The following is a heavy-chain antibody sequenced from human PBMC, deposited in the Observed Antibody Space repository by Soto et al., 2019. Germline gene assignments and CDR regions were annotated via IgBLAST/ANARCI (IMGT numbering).Heavy chain of an antibody. CDR2: INAGNGNT. Sequence: ASVKVSCKASGYTFTSYDINWVRQATGQGLEWMGWINAGNGNTEYSQKFQGRVTITRDTSTSTAYMELSSLRSEDTAVYYCARSIVVVTAADYWGQGTLVTVSS. CDR3: ARSIVVVTAADY. J-gene: IGHJ4*02. D-gene: IGHD2-21*02. V-gene: IGHV1-3*01. CDR1: GYTFTSYD.